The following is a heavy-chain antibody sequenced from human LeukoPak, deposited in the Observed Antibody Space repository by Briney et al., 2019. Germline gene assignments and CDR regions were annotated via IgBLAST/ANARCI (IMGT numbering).Heavy chain of an antibody. V-gene: IGHV1-46*01. D-gene: IGHD3-22*01. CDR3: ASKWVTYYYNSSAYHYPTDVFDI. CDR1: GYTFTDYY. Sequence: GASVKVSCKASGYTFTDYYMHWVRQAPGQGLEWMGIINPSGGSTSYAQKFQGRVTMTEDTSTDTAYMELSSLRSEDTAVYYCASKWVTYYYNSSAYHYPTDVFDIWGQGTMVTVSS. CDR2: INPSGGST. J-gene: IGHJ3*02.